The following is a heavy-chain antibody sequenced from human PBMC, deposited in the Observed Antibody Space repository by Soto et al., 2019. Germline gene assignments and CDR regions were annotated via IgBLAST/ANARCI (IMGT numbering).Heavy chain of an antibody. CDR1: GYTFRTHG. D-gene: IGHD4-17*01. J-gene: IGHJ4*01. CDR2: VSGYNGNT. CDR3: ASWAGQVRDFGGPLDY. V-gene: IGHV1-18*04. Sequence: ASVKVSCKASGYTFRTHGVSWVRRAPGQGLEWMGWVSGYNGNTNYAQKFQGRVTMTTETSTNTAYMELRSLRSDDTAPYYCASWAGQVRDFGGPLDYWG.